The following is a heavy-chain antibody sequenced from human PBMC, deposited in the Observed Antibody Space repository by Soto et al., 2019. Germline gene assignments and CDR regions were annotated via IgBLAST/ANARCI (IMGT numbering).Heavy chain of an antibody. CDR3: ARHRHPRGTVGATSPLDP. V-gene: IGHV3-53*01. J-gene: IGHJ5*02. CDR2: HYSGGST. Sequence: GGSLRLSCAISGFSVSSNYLSWVRQAPGKGLEWVSVHYSGGSTYYADSVQGRFTISRDKSNNTLYLQMRRVRAEDTAVYFCARHRHPRGTVGATSPLDPWGQGTQVTVSA. D-gene: IGHD1-26*01. CDR1: GFSVSSNY.